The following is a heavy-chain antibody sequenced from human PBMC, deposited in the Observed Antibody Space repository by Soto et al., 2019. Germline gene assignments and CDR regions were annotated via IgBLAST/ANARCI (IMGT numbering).Heavy chain of an antibody. J-gene: IGHJ4*02. V-gene: IGHV4-59*13. CDR3: ASVTFGGVVLAH. D-gene: IGHD3-16*01. CDR2: IYFNGNT. Sequence: SETLSLTCTVSAASFSKYYWTWIRQPPGKGLEWIGYIYFNGNTNYNPSLKRRVTISVDTSKKQISLNLTSVTDADTAVYFCASVTFGGVVLAHWGQGTLVTVSS. CDR1: AASFSKYY.